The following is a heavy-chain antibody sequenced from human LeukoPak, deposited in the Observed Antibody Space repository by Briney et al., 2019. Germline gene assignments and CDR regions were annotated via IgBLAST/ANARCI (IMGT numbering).Heavy chain of an antibody. CDR3: ARTAPDTAMVFYYYYYMDV. Sequence: SETLSLTCTVSGGPISSYYWSWIRQPPGKGLEWIGYIYYSGSTNYNPSLKSRVTISVDTSKNQFSLKLSSVTAADTAVYYCARTAPDTAMVFYYYYYMDVWGKGTTVTVSS. J-gene: IGHJ6*03. D-gene: IGHD5-18*01. CDR2: IYYSGST. CDR1: GGPISSYY. V-gene: IGHV4-59*08.